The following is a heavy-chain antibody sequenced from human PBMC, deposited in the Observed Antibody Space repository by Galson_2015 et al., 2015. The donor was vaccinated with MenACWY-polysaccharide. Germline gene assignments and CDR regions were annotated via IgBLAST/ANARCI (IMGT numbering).Heavy chain of an antibody. Sequence: SLRLSCAGSGFTFNNYLMHWGRQAPGKGLEYVADIRKDGGGKYYVDSVKGRFTISRDNARNSLYFQMNGLRDEDTAVYYCAREHYGMDVWGQGTTVTVS. CDR3: AREHYGMDV. CDR1: GFTFNNYL. J-gene: IGHJ6*02. V-gene: IGHV3-7*01. CDR2: IRKDGGGK.